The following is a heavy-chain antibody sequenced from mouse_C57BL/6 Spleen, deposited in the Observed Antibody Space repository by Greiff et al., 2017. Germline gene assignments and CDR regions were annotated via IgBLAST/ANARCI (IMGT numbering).Heavy chain of an antibody. Sequence: VQLQQSDAELVKPGASVKISCKVSGYTFTDHTIHWMKQRPEQGLEWIGYIYPRAGSTKYNEKFKGKATLTADKSSSTAYMQLHSLTSEDSAVYCRARANIDSRAMDYWGQGTSVTVSS. V-gene: IGHV1-78*01. CDR2: IYPRAGST. J-gene: IGHJ4*01. CDR3: ARANIDSRAMDY. CDR1: GYTFTDHT.